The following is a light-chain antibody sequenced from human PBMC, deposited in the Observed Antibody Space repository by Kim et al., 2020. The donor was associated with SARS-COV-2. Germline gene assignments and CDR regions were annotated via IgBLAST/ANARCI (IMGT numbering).Light chain of an antibody. V-gene: IGLV1-40*01. J-gene: IGLJ2*01. CDR1: SSNIGGGYD. Sequence: VTSACTGSSSNIGGGYDVRWSQQLPGTAPKLLIYGNSNRPSGVPDRFSGSKSGTSASLAITGLQAEDEADYYCQSYDSSLSGLVVFGGGTQLTVL. CDR3: QSYDSSLSGLVV. CDR2: GNS.